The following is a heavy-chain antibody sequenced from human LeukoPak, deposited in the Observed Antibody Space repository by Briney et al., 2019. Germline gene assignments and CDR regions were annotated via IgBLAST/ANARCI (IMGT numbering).Heavy chain of an antibody. CDR3: ARGSYGEKRYNRFDP. CDR1: GGSISSGSYY. J-gene: IGHJ5*02. Sequence: PSETLSLTCTVSGGSISSGSYYWSWIRQPAGKGLEWIGRIYTSGSTNYNPSLKSRVTISVDTSKNQFSLKLSSVTAADTAVYYCARGSYGEKRYNRFDPWGQGTLVTVSS. V-gene: IGHV4-61*02. CDR2: IYTSGST. D-gene: IGHD4-17*01.